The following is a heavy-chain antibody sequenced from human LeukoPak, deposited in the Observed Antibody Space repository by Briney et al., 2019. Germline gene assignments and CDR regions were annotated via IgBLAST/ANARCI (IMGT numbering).Heavy chain of an antibody. CDR3: ANYGSGSYRFDP. J-gene: IGHJ5*02. D-gene: IGHD3-10*01. V-gene: IGHV4-31*11. CDR2: IYYSGST. Sequence: SETLSLTCAVYGVSFSGYYWSWIRQHPGKGLEWIGYIYYSGSTYYNPSLKSRVTISVDTSKNQFSLKLSSVTAADTAVYYYANYGSGSYRFDPWGQGTLVTVSS. CDR1: GVSFSGYY.